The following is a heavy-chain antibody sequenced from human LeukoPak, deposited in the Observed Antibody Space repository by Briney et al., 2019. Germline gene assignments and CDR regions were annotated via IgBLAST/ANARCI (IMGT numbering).Heavy chain of an antibody. CDR3: TRGYVGIDY. J-gene: IGHJ4*02. D-gene: IGHD5-12*01. Sequence: GGSLRLSCAASGFTFGSYWMHWVRRAPGKGLVWVSRIDTDGSSTIYADSVKGRFTISRDNAKNTLYLQMNSLRAEDTAVYYCTRGYVGIDYWGQGTLVTVSP. V-gene: IGHV3-74*01. CDR1: GFTFGSYW. CDR2: IDTDGSST.